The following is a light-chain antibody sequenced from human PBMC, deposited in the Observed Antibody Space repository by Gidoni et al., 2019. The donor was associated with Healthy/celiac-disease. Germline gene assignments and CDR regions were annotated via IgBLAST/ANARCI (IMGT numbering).Light chain of an antibody. J-gene: IGKJ2*01. CDR1: QSVSSY. CDR2: DAS. Sequence: IVFTHSPATLSLSPGERATLSCRASQSVSSYLAWYQQKPGQAPRLLIYDASNRATGIPARFSGSGSGTDFTLTISSLEPEDFAVYYCQQRSTWPHVTFGQGTKLEIK. CDR3: QQRSTWPHVT. V-gene: IGKV3-11*01.